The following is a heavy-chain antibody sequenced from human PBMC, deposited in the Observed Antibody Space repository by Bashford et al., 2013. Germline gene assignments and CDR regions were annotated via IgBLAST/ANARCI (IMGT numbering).Heavy chain of an antibody. D-gene: IGHD2-2*02. CDR3: ARADYCSSTSCYTKAFESYFWGYYYGMDV. Sequence: SVKVSCKASGGTFSSYAISWVRQAPGQGLEWMGGIIPIFGTANYAQKLQGRVTMTTDTSTSTAYMELRSLRSDDTAVYYCARADYCSSTSCYTKAFESYFWGYYYGMDVWGQGTTVTVSS. V-gene: IGHV1-69*05. J-gene: IGHJ6*02. CDR1: GGTFSSYA. CDR2: IIPIFGTA.